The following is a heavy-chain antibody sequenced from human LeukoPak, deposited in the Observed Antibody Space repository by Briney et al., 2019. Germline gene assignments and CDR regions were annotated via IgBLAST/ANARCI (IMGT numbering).Heavy chain of an antibody. CDR3: ASGAGANNGEELDY. Sequence: GGSLRLSCAASGFTFSSYALSWVRQAPGKGLEWVAVISYDGSNKYYADSVKGRFTISRDNSKNTLYLQMNSLRAEDTAVYYCASGAGANNGEELDYWGQETLVTVSS. CDR2: ISYDGSNK. CDR1: GFTFSSYA. J-gene: IGHJ4*02. D-gene: IGHD1-26*01. V-gene: IGHV3-30-3*01.